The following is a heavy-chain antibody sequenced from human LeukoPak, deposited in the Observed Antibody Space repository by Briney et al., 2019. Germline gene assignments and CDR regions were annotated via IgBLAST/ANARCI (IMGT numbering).Heavy chain of an antibody. CDR1: GGSFSGYY. D-gene: IGHD3/OR15-3a*01. Sequence: SETLSLTCAVYGGSFSGYYWSWIRQPPGKGLEWIGEINHSGSTNYNPSLKSRVTISVDTSKNQFSLKLSSVTAADTAVYYCASGKGFWDCPNPAYGGRGPLFTVS. CDR2: INHSGST. V-gene: IGHV4-34*01. CDR3: ASGKGFWDCPNPAY. J-gene: IGHJ4*02.